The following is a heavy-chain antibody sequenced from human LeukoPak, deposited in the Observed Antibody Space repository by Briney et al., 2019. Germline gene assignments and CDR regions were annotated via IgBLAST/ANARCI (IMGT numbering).Heavy chain of an antibody. CDR3: AKGRCDIPSSIDY. CDR1: GFTFNSYA. J-gene: IGHJ4*02. CDR2: ISGDGGRT. Sequence: GGSLRLSCAASGFTFNSYAMNWVRQPPGKGLEWVSVISGDGGRTYYADSVKGRFTISRDNSKSTLYLVMNSLRTEDTAVYCCAKGRCDIPSSIDYWGQGTRVTVSS. D-gene: IGHD2-2*02. V-gene: IGHV3-23*01.